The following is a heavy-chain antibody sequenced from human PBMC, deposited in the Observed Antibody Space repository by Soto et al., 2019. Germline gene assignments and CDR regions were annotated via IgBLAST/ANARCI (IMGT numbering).Heavy chain of an antibody. CDR1: GFSFVDFW. J-gene: IGHJ5*02. CDR3: AKRAYTHYDLTSFDWFDP. CDR2: IHPGDSNT. Sequence: EVQLVQSGAEVKKPGESLKISCKGSGFSFVDFWIGWVRQVPGQGLEWVGIIHPGDSNTLYSRSLQGQVTISADKSVDTIYLQWNSLKASDTAIYYCAKRAYTHYDLTSFDWFDPWGQGTLVTVSS. D-gene: IGHD4-4*01. V-gene: IGHV5-51*01.